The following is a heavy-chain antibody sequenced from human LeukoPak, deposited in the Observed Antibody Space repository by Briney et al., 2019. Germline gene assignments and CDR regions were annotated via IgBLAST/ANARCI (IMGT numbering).Heavy chain of an antibody. CDR3: ARVGIVGAYGSYYFDY. CDR2: IYTSGST. D-gene: IGHD1-26*01. J-gene: IGHJ4*02. V-gene: IGHV4-4*07. CDR1: GGSISSYY. Sequence: SETLSLTCTVSGGSISSYYWSWIRQPAGKRLEWIGRIYTSGSTNYNPSLKSRVTMSVDTSKNQFSLKLSSVAAADTAVYYCARVGIVGAYGSYYFDYWGQGTLVTVSS.